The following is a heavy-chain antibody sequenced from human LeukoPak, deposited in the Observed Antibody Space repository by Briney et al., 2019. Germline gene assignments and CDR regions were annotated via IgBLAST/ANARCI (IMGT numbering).Heavy chain of an antibody. V-gene: IGHV4-59*01. J-gene: IGHJ5*02. CDR1: GGSISSYY. D-gene: IGHD1-20*01. Sequence: PSETLSLTCTVSGGSISSYYWSWIRQPPGKGLEWIGYIYYSGSTNYNPSLKSRVTISVDTSKNQFSLKLSSVTAADTAVYYCATYNWSLKHNWFDPWGQGTLVTVSS. CDR3: ATYNWSLKHNWFDP. CDR2: IYYSGST.